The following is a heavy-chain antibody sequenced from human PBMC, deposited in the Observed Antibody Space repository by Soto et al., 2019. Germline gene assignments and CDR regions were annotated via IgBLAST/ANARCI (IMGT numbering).Heavy chain of an antibody. CDR2: INSDGSHT. CDR1: GLSFNIYW. CDR3: AGGMAGLDV. J-gene: IGHJ6*02. V-gene: IGHV3-74*01. Sequence: DVQLVESGGGVVQPGGSLRLSCAASGLSFNIYWMHWVRQVPGKGLVWLARINSDGSHTIYVDSVKGRFTISRDNAKNTVWLQMDSLRDEDTGVYYCAGGMAGLDVWGQGTTVTVSS.